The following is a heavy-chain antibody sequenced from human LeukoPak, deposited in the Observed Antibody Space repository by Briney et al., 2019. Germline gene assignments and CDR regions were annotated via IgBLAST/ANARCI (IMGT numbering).Heavy chain of an antibody. V-gene: IGHV3-23*01. CDR3: AKDGIAGADNSHFDN. CDR2: LSNSGGST. CDR1: GFTFSSYA. D-gene: IGHD4-23*01. J-gene: IGHJ4*02. Sequence: PGGSVRLSCATAGFTFSSYAMSWVRQAPGKGLEWVSGLSNSGGSTYYADSVKGRFTISRDNSKNTLYLQTNSLRAEDTAVYYCAKDGIAGADNSHFDNWGQGTLVTVSS.